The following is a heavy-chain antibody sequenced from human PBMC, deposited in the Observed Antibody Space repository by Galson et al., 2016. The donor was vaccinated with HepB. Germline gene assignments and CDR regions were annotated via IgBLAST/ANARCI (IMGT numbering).Heavy chain of an antibody. CDR1: GFTFSRYT. J-gene: IGHJ2*01. Sequence: SLRLSCAASGFTFSRYTMNWVRQAPGKGLEWVSTISSNGAYIYYADSVEGRFTISRDNPDNSLSLHLDSLRGEDTAVYYCARDGSRASSSWGYFDFWGRGTLVTVSS. CDR3: ARDGSRASSSWGYFDF. CDR2: ISSNGAYI. V-gene: IGHV3-21*01. D-gene: IGHD6-6*01.